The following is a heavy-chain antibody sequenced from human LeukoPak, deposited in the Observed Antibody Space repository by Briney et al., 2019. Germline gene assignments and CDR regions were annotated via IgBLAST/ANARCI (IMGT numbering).Heavy chain of an antibody. CDR3: ATGLPGGGYNLRPFDY. Sequence: ASVKVSCKASGYTFTGYYMHWVRQAPGQGLEWMGWINPNSGGTNYAQKFQGRVTMTRDTSISTAYMELSSLRSEDTAVYYCATGLPGGGYNLRPFDYWGQGTLVTVSS. V-gene: IGHV1-2*02. CDR2: INPNSGGT. CDR1: GYTFTGYY. J-gene: IGHJ4*02. D-gene: IGHD5-24*01.